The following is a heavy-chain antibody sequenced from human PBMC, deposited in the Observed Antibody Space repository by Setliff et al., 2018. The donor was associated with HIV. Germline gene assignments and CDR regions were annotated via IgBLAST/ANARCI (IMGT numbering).Heavy chain of an antibody. D-gene: IGHD3-10*01. Sequence: ASETLSLTCAVYGGSFSGYYWSWIRQPPGKGLEWIGEINHSGSTNYSPSLKSRVTISVDTSKNQFSLKLSSVTAADTAVYYCARGIPTLPVLLWFGESKNWFDPWGQGALVTVS. CDR3: ARGIPTLPVLLWFGESKNWFDP. CDR2: INHSGST. V-gene: IGHV4-34*01. CDR1: GGSFSGYY. J-gene: IGHJ5*02.